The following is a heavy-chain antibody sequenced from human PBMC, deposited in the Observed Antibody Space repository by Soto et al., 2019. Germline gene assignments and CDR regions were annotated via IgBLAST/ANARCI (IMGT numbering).Heavy chain of an antibody. CDR3: ARVDRRKLEQVAFDT. V-gene: IGHV4-4*07. J-gene: IGHJ5*02. CDR2: IYTSGST. Sequence: SETLSLTCTVSGGSISSYYWSWIRQPAGKGLEWIGRIYTSGSTNYNPSLKSRVTMSVDTSKNQFSLKLSSVTAADTAVYYCARVDRRKLEQVAFDTWGQGTLVTVSS. CDR1: GGSISSYY. D-gene: IGHD1-1*01.